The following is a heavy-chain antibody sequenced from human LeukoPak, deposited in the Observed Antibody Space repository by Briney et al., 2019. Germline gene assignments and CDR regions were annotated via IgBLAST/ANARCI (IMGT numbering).Heavy chain of an antibody. Sequence: SETLSLTCAVYGGSFSGYYWSWIRQPPGKGLEWIGEINHSGSTNYNPPLKSRVTISVDTSKNQFSLKLSSVTAADTAVYYCARADYGDYPSYWGQGTLVTVSS. J-gene: IGHJ4*02. CDR1: GGSFSGYY. CDR3: ARADYGDYPSY. CDR2: INHSGST. D-gene: IGHD4-17*01. V-gene: IGHV4-34*01.